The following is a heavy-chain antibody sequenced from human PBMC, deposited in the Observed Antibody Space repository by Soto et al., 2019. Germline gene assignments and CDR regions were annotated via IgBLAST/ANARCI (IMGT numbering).Heavy chain of an antibody. CDR2: IYYSGST. CDR3: ASRFGRNFDY. Sequence: QVQLQESGPELVKPSETLSLTCTVSGGSISSYYWSWIRQPPGKGLEWIGYIYYSGSTNYNPSLXGXAXIXXDTSKNPSSLQLTSVTAADTAVYYCASRFGRNFDYWGQRTLVTVSS. D-gene: IGHD3-16*01. J-gene: IGHJ4*02. CDR1: GGSISSYY. V-gene: IGHV4-59*08.